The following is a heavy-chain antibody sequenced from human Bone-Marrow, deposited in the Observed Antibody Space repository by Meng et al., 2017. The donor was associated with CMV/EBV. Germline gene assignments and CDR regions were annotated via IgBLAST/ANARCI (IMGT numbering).Heavy chain of an antibody. V-gene: IGHV3-7*01. CDR1: GFTFSSYW. CDR3: ASPYCSSTSCYHYYYGMDV. Sequence: GGSLRLSCAASGFTFSSYWMSWVRQAPGKGLEWVANIKQDGSEKYYVDSVKGRFTISRDNAKNSLYLQMNSLRAEDTAVYYCASPYCSSTSCYHYYYGMDVWGQGTTVTVSS. CDR2: IKQDGSEK. J-gene: IGHJ6*02. D-gene: IGHD2-2*01.